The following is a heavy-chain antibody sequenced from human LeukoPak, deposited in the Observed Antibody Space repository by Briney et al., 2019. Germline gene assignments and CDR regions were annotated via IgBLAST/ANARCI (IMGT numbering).Heavy chain of an antibody. Sequence: ASVKVSCKASGYTFTGYYMYWVRQAPGQGLEWMGWINPNSGGTNYAQKFQGRVTMTRDTSISTAYMELSRLRSDDTAVYYCARDRWRPLPSTITMVRGVTGAWFDPWGQGTLVTVSS. CDR2: INPNSGGT. D-gene: IGHD3-10*01. CDR1: GYTFTGYY. V-gene: IGHV1-2*02. J-gene: IGHJ5*02. CDR3: ARDRWRPLPSTITMVRGVTGAWFDP.